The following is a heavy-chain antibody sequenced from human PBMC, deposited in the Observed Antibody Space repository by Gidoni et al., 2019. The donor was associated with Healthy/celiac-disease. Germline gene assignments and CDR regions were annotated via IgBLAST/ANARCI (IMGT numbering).Heavy chain of an antibody. V-gene: IGHV4-39*01. J-gene: IGHJ4*02. Sequence: QLQLHESAPGLVNPSETLSLTCTVSGRSLIRRCYYWGWIRQPPGKGLDCIGSIYYSGSTYYNPSLKSRVTISVDTSKNQFSLKLSSVTAADTAVYYCARHGDYDYVWGSHPGGFDYWGQGTLVTVSS. CDR3: ARHGDYDYVWGSHPGGFDY. CDR2: IYYSGST. CDR1: GRSLIRRCYY. D-gene: IGHD3-16*01.